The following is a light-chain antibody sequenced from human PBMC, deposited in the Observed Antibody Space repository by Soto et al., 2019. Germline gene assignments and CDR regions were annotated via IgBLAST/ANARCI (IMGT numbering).Light chain of an antibody. V-gene: IGLV2-11*01. CDR3: CSHAGSFIFV. Sequence: QSVLTQPRSVSGSPGQSVTISCTGTSSDIGNYNYVSWYQQYPGKAPKLIIYDASKRPSGIPDRFFGSKFGNTASLTISGLQAEDEADYYCCSHAGSFIFVFGTGTKVTVL. CDR1: SSDIGNYNY. J-gene: IGLJ1*01. CDR2: DAS.